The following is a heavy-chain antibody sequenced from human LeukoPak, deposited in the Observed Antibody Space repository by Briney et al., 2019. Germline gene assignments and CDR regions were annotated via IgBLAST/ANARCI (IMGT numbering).Heavy chain of an antibody. J-gene: IGHJ4*02. V-gene: IGHV3-30-3*01. Sequence: GGSLRLSCAASGFTFSSYAMHWVRQAPGKGLEWVAVISYDGSNKYYADSVKGRFTISRDNSKNTLYLQMNSLKTEDTAVYYCTTDGDSGSYYPADYWGQGTLVTVSS. CDR3: TTDGDSGSYYPADY. CDR2: ISYDGSNK. CDR1: GFTFSSYA. D-gene: IGHD1-26*01.